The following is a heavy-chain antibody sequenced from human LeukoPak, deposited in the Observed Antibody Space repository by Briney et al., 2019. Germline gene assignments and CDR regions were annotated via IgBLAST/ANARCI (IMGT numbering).Heavy chain of an antibody. D-gene: IGHD6-19*01. Sequence: GGSLRLSCAASGFTFNNYWMHWVRQAPGKGLVWVSRINSDASTTNHVDSVKGRFTMSRDNAKNTLYLQMNSLRAEDTAVYHCASGSSGWYGEIWGQGTLVTVSS. CDR3: ASGSSGWYGEI. J-gene: IGHJ4*02. CDR2: INSDASTT. V-gene: IGHV3-74*01. CDR1: GFTFNNYW.